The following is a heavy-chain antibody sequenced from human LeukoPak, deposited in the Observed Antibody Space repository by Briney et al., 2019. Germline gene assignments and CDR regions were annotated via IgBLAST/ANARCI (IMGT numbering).Heavy chain of an antibody. Sequence: GSLRLPWASSGFTFRSYAMHWVRQAPGKGLDGVSYISISGSTINYADSVTGRFTISRDNAKNSLYLQMNRLRAEDTAVYYCARDHLPYYYYDSSGYWFDPWGQGTLVTASS. CDR1: GFTFRSYA. CDR3: ARDHLPYYYYDSSGYWFDP. D-gene: IGHD3-22*01. J-gene: IGHJ5*02. CDR2: ISISGSTI. V-gene: IGHV3-48*03.